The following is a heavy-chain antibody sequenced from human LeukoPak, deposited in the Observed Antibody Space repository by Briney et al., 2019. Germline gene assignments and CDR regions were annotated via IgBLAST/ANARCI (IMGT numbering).Heavy chain of an antibody. V-gene: IGHV1-46*01. Sequence: GASVKVSCQASGYTFTSYYMHWVRQAPGQGLEWMGIINPSGGSTSYAQKFQGRVTMTRDMSTSTVYTELGSLRSDDTAVYYCARQQWLGTEDAFDIWGQGTMVTVSS. D-gene: IGHD6-19*01. CDR2: INPSGGST. J-gene: IGHJ3*02. CDR1: GYTFTSYY. CDR3: ARQQWLGTEDAFDI.